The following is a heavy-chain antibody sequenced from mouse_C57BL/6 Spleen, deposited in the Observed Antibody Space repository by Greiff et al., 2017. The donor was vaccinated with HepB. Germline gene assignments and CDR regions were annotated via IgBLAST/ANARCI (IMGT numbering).Heavy chain of an antibody. V-gene: IGHV1-81*01. CDR2: IYPRSGNT. Sequence: QVQLQQSGAELAKPGASVKLSCKASGYTFTSYGISWVKQRTGQGLEWIGEIYPRSGNTYYNEKFKGKATLTADKSSSTAYMELRSLTSEDSAVYFCARSDEGYAMDYWGQGTSVTVSS. CDR3: ARSDEGYAMDY. CDR1: GYTFTSYG. J-gene: IGHJ4*01.